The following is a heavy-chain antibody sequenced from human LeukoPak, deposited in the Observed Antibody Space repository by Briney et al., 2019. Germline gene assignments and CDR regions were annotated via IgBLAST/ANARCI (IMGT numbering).Heavy chain of an antibody. V-gene: IGHV3-66*01. Sequence: PSETLSLTCGVSGGSISGTNWWSWVRQAPGKGLEWVSVIYSGGSTYYADSVKGRFTISRDNSKNTLYLQMNSLRAEDTAVYYCARVSWNYYDSSGMYYFDYWGQGTLVTVSS. J-gene: IGHJ4*02. CDR3: ARVSWNYYDSSGMYYFDY. CDR1: GGSISGTNW. CDR2: IYSGGST. D-gene: IGHD3-22*01.